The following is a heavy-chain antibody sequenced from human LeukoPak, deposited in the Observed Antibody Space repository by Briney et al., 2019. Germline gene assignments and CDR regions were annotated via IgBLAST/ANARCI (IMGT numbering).Heavy chain of an antibody. CDR1: GFNFSSNW. V-gene: IGHV3-74*01. J-gene: IGHJ4*02. D-gene: IGHD3-3*01. Sequence: GGSLRLSCAASGFNFSSNWMHWVRHAPGQGLVWVSRIKGDGISTNYADSVKGRFTISRDIAKNTLYLQMNSLRAEDTSVYYCAKDHYWSIDYWGRGTLVTVSS. CDR3: AKDHYWSIDY. CDR2: IKGDGIST.